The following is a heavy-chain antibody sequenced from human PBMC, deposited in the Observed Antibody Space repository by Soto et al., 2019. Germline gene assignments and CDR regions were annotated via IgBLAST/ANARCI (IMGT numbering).Heavy chain of an antibody. V-gene: IGHV4-4*02. CDR3: ARDLKWLVPLIAAAGTSDYYYGMDV. J-gene: IGHJ6*02. CDR1: GGSISSSNW. Sequence: SETLSLTCAVSGGSISSSNWWSWVRQPPGKGLEWIGEIYHSGSTNYNPSLKSRVTISVDKSKNQFSLKLSSVTAADTAVYYCARDLKWLVPLIAAAGTSDYYYGMDVWGQGTTVTVSS. CDR2: IYHSGST. D-gene: IGHD6-13*01.